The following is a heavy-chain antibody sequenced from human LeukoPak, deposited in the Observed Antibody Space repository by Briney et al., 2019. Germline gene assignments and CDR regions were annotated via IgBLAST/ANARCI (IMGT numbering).Heavy chain of an antibody. D-gene: IGHD2-21*01. CDR3: ARDWRGRYSIDN. CDR1: GFRFDDYG. J-gene: IGHJ4*02. CDR2: ITWNSEKT. Sequence: GGSLALSCAASGFRFDDYGMSWVRLAPGRGLEWISGITWNSEKTAYAEAVKGRFTISRDNAKNSLYLQMNSLSAEDTALYYCARDWRGRYSIDNWGQGTRVPLSS. V-gene: IGHV3-20*04.